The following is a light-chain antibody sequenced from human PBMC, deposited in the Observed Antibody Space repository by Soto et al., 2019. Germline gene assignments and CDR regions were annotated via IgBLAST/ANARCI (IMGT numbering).Light chain of an antibody. J-gene: IGLJ2*01. CDR1: SSNIGSNT. CDR2: SNN. V-gene: IGLV1-44*01. CDR3: AAWYDSLNGVV. Sequence: QPVLTQPPSASGTPGQRVTISCSGSSSNIGSNTVNLYQQLPGTAPKLLIYSNNQRPSGVPARFSVSKSGTSASLAISGLQSEDEADDYCAAWYDSLNGVVFGGGTKLTVL.